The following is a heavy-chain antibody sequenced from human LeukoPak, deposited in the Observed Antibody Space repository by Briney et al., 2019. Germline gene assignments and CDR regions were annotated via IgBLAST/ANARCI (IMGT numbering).Heavy chain of an antibody. D-gene: IGHD3-16*02. V-gene: IGHV3-23*01. J-gene: IGHJ4*02. CDR1: GFTFSNYG. CDR3: AKDLGLRVWGNYRPPAFDY. CDR2: ISGSGGST. Sequence: GGSLRLSCAASGFTFSNYGMNGVRQARGRGVEGVSGISGSGGSTYSADSLKGRFIISRDNSKNMRYLQMNSLRAEDTAVYYCAKDLGLRVWGNYRPPAFDYWGQGTLVTVSS.